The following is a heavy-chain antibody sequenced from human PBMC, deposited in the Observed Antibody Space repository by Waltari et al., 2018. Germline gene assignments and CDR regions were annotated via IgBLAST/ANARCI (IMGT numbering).Heavy chain of an antibody. D-gene: IGHD3-16*01. CDR1: GSSFTSFY. V-gene: IGHV1-46*01. CDR2: INPSGGGA. Sequence: QVQLVQSGTEVKKPGASVKISCKTSGSSFTSFYIHWVRQAPGQGLEWMGVINPSGGGATYAQKFQGRVTMTRDTSTTIAYLELSSLRSDDTAEYFCARDRMRGGDYDFQHWGQGTLVTVSS. CDR3: ARDRMRGGDYDFQH. J-gene: IGHJ1*01.